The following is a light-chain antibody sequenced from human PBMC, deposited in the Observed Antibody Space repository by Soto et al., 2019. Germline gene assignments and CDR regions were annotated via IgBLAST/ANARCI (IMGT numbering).Light chain of an antibody. CDR1: SSDVGGYNY. CDR3: SAHTSSTTVV. Sequence: QSVLTQPASVSGSPGQSITISCTGSSSDVGGYNYVSWYQQHPGKAPNVIIYDVSNRPSGVSNRFSGSKSGNTASLTISGLQAEDEAEYNCSAHTSSTTVVFGGGTQLTVL. CDR2: DVS. V-gene: IGLV2-14*03. J-gene: IGLJ2*01.